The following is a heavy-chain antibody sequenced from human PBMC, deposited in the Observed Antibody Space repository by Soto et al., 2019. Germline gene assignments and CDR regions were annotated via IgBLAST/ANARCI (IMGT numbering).Heavy chain of an antibody. CDR1: GGSFSGYY. V-gene: IGHV4-34*01. D-gene: IGHD6-19*01. Sequence: NPSETLSLTCAVYGGSFSGYYWSWIRQPPGKGLEWIGEINHSGSTNYNPSLKSRVTISVDTSKNQFSLKLSSVTAADTAVYYCARGGGLEWLVQNYYYGMDVWGQGTTVTVSS. CDR3: ARGGGLEWLVQNYYYGMDV. CDR2: INHSGST. J-gene: IGHJ6*02.